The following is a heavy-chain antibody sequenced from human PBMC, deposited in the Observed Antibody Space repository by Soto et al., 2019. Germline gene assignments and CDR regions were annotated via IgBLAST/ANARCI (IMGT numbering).Heavy chain of an antibody. V-gene: IGHV4-39*07. J-gene: IGHJ5*02. CDR1: GGSISSSSYY. CDR3: ARTEVPESSSWHPCDP. D-gene: IGHD6-13*01. Sequence: SETLSLTCTVSGGSISSSSYYWGWIRQPPGKGLEWIGDIYHTGRSSYNPSLTSRVAMSVDKSKNQFSLKLISVTAADTAVYYCARTEVPESSSWHPCDPWGQGTLVTVSS. CDR2: IYHTGRS.